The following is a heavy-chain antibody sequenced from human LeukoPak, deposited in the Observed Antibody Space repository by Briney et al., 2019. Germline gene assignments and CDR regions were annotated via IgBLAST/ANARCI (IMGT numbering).Heavy chain of an antibody. Sequence: PGGSLRLSCAASGFTFSSYAMSWVRQAPGKGLEWVSAISGSGGSTYYADSVKGRFTISRDNSKNTLYLQMNSLRAEDTAVYYCATARRDSSWYRLGDPWGQGTLVTVSS. CDR3: ATARRDSSWYRLGDP. D-gene: IGHD6-13*01. CDR2: ISGSGGST. CDR1: GFTFSSYA. J-gene: IGHJ5*02. V-gene: IGHV3-23*01.